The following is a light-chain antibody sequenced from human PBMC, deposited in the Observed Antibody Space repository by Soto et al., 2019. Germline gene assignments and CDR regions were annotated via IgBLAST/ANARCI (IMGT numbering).Light chain of an antibody. Sequence: EIVLTQSPATLSLSPGERATLSCRANQSVGSSLAWYQQKPGQPPSLLIYDSSNRATGIPARFSGSGSGTDFTLTISSLEPEDFAVYYCQQRRELFTFGGGTKVEIK. V-gene: IGKV3-11*01. J-gene: IGKJ4*01. CDR2: DSS. CDR3: QQRRELFT. CDR1: QSVGSS.